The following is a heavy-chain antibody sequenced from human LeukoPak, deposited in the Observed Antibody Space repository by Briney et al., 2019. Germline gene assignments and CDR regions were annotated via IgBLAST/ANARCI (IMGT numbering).Heavy chain of an antibody. CDR2: IYYSGST. CDR1: GASVSSGSYC. D-gene: IGHD1-26*01. V-gene: IGHV4-61*01. Sequence: PSETLSLTCTVSGASVSSGSYCWSWIRQPPGKGLEWIGYIYYSGSTNYNPSLKSRVTISVDTSKNQFSLKLSSVTAADTAVYYCARADEWELSRVDYWGQGTLVTVSS. J-gene: IGHJ4*02. CDR3: ARADEWELSRVDY.